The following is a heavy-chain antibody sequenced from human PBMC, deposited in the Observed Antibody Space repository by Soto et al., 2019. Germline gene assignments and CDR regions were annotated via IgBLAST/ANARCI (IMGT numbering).Heavy chain of an antibody. CDR2: MNPNSGNT. D-gene: IGHD4-17*01. CDR1: GYTFTMYD. J-gene: IGHJ4*02. CDR3: ARASGVTKDLDY. V-gene: IGHV1-8*01. Sequence: GGSVKVSCKASGYTFTMYDINGVRQSTVQGREWMGCMNPNSGNTGYAQKFQGRVTMTRNTSISTAYMELSSLRSEDTAVYYCARASGVTKDLDYWGQGTLVTVSS.